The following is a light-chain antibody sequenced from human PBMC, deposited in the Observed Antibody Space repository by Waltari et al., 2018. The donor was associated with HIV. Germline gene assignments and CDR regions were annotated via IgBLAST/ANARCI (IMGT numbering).Light chain of an antibody. CDR2: GAA. J-gene: IGKJ2*01. CDR3: QQYGSKYT. V-gene: IGKV3-20*01. Sequence: EIVLTQSPDTLSLSPGESAALFCAASQPLNTNHLAWYQQKPGQSPRLLIYGAANRVGGVPHRVIGSGSGTDFTLTIRGVEAEDFAMYYCQQYGSKYTFGQGTRVEIK. CDR1: QPLNTNH.